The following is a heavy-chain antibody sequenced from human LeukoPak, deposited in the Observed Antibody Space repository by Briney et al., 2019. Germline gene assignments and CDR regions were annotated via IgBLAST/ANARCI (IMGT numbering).Heavy chain of an antibody. V-gene: IGHV3-7*03. J-gene: IGHJ4*02. CDR1: GFTFSGYW. CDR2: INQDGSEK. D-gene: IGHD4-17*01. CDR3: AKSTVGY. Sequence: GGSLRLSCAASGFTFSGYWMSWVRQAPGKGLEWVANINQDGSEKYYVDSVKGRFTISRDNAKNSLYLQMNSLRAEDTAVYYCAKSTVGYWGQGTLVTVSS.